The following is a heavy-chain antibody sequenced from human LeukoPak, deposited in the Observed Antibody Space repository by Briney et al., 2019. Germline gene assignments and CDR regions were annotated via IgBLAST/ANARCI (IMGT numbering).Heavy chain of an antibody. D-gene: IGHD3-3*01. J-gene: IGHJ4*02. CDR3: ARAVTVTVYDFWSGYPKYYFDC. CDR1: GGSFSGYY. CDR2: INHSGST. Sequence: PSETLSLTCAVYGGSFSGYYWSWIRQPPGKGLEWIGEINHSGSTNYNPSLKSRVTISVDTPKNQFSLKLSSVTAADTAVYYCARAVTVTVYDFWSGYPKYYFDCWGQGTLVTVSS. V-gene: IGHV4-34*01.